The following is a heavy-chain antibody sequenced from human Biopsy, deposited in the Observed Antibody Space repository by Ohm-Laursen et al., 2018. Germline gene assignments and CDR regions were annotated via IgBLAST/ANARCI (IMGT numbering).Heavy chain of an antibody. D-gene: IGHD2-15*01. CDR1: GKTFSDYY. J-gene: IGHJ4*02. CDR2: INQSGRT. Sequence: GTLSLTCEVYGKTFSDYYWSWLRQPPGKGLEWIGQINQSGRTNYNPSLKSRVNISADKSNNQFSLKLTSVTSADTAVYFCGNEVHGRDYWGLGALVTVSS. V-gene: IGHV4-34*08. CDR3: GNEVHGRDY.